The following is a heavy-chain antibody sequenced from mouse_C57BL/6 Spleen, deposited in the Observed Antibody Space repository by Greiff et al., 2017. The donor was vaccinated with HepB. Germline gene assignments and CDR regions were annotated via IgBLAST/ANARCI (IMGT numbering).Heavy chain of an antibody. Sequence: VQLQQPGAELVRPGSSVKLSCKASGYTFTSYWMDWVKQRPGQGLEWIGNIYPSDSETHYNQKFKDKATLTVDKSSSTAYMQLSSLTSEDSSVYYCARNPSGYALDYWGQGTSVTVSS. CDR2: IYPSDSET. CDR3: ARNPSGYALDY. J-gene: IGHJ4*01. CDR1: GYTFTSYW. D-gene: IGHD3-2*02. V-gene: IGHV1-61*01.